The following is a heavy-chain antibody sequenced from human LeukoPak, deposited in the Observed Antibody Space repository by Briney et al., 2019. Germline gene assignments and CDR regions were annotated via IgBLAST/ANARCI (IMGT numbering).Heavy chain of an antibody. D-gene: IGHD2-2*01. V-gene: IGHV3-7*01. J-gene: IGHJ4*02. CDR3: ARSTAGFDY. CDR1: GFTFSTSW. Sequence: GGSLRLSCGASGFTFSTSWMAWVRQAPGRGLEWVANIKEDGSEKYYVDSVKGRFTISRDNARNSLFLQMNSLRAEDTALYYCARSTAGFDYWGQGTLVTVSS. CDR2: IKEDGSEK.